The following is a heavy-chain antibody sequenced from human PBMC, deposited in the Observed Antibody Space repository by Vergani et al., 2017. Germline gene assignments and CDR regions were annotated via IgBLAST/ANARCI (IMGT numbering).Heavy chain of an antibody. CDR2: IIPIFGTA. Sequence: QVQLVQSGAEVKKPGSSVKVSCKASGGTFSSYAIAWVRQAPGQGLEWMGGIIPIFGTANYAQKFQGRVTITADESTSTAYMELSSLRSEDTAVYYCARGPLYYDFWSGYQTYYYYMDVWGKGTTVTVSS. D-gene: IGHD3-3*01. J-gene: IGHJ6*03. CDR1: GGTFSSYA. CDR3: ARGPLYYDFWSGYQTYYYYMDV. V-gene: IGHV1-69*01.